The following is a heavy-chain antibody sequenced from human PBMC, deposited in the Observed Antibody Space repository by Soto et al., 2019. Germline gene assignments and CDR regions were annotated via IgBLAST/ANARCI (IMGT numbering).Heavy chain of an antibody. V-gene: IGHV3-30*18. CDR3: AKMGGWPDY. CDR1: GFTFSSYG. Sequence: GGSLRLSCAASGFTFSSYGMHWVRQAPGKGLEWVAVISYDGSNKYYADSVKGRFTISRDNSKNTLYLRMNSLRAEDTAVYYCAKMGGWPDYWGQGTLVTVSS. J-gene: IGHJ4*02. CDR2: ISYDGSNK. D-gene: IGHD6-19*01.